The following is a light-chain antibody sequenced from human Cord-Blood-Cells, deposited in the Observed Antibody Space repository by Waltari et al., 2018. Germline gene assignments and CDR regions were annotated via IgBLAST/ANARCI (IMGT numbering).Light chain of an antibody. CDR3: SSYTSSSTYV. Sequence: QSALTQPASVSGSPGQSITIPCTGTSRDVGGYNYVSWYQQHPGKAPNLMIYDVSNRPSGVSNRFSGSKSGNTASLTISGLQAEDEADYYCSSYTSSSTYVFGTGTKVTVL. V-gene: IGLV2-14*01. J-gene: IGLJ1*01. CDR2: DVS. CDR1: SRDVGGYNY.